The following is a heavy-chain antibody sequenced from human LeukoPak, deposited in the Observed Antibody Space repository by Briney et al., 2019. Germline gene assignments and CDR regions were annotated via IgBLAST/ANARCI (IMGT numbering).Heavy chain of an antibody. J-gene: IGHJ3*02. D-gene: IGHD3-22*01. CDR1: GFTFSSYS. Sequence: GGSLRLSCVASGFTFSSYSMNWVRQAPGRGLEWVSSIDSSSNYIYYADSVKGRFTISRDNAKNSLYLQMNSLRAEDTAVYYCARLHQGYDAFDIWGQGTMVTVSS. CDR2: IDSSSNYI. CDR3: ARLHQGYDAFDI. V-gene: IGHV3-21*01.